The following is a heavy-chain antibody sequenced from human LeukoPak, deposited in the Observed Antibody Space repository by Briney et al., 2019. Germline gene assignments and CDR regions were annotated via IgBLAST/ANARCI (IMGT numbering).Heavy chain of an antibody. CDR2: IYTRGST. J-gene: IGHJ3*02. Sequence: PSETLSLTCTVSGGSINNYYWSWIRQPAGKGLEWIGRIYTRGSTNYNPSLKRRVTMSVDTSKNQCSLKLSSVTAADTAVYYCARGRYCSADICSGGDAFDIWGQGTMVSVSS. D-gene: IGHD2-15*01. V-gene: IGHV4-4*07. CDR3: ARGRYCSADICSGGDAFDI. CDR1: GGSINNYY.